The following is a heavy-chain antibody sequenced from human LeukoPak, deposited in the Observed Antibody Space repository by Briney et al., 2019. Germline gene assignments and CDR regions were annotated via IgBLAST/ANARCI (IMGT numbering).Heavy chain of an antibody. J-gene: IGHJ4*02. Sequence: PSETLSLTCTVSGGSISSSSYYWGWIRQPPGKGLEWIGSIYYSGSTYYNPSLKSRVTISVDTSKNQFSLKLSSVTAADTAVYYCARFARVLYYFDYWGQGTLVTVSS. CDR2: IYYSGST. V-gene: IGHV4-39*07. CDR3: ARFARVLYYFDY. CDR1: GGSISSSSYY.